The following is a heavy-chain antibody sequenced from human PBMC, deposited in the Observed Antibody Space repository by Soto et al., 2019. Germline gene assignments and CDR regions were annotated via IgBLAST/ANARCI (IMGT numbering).Heavy chain of an antibody. D-gene: IGHD4-17*01. CDR1: GYTFTGYY. CDR3: ARGRVYGDYQRRVTGMDV. Sequence: QVQLVQSGAEVKKPGASVKVSCKASGYTFTGYYMHWVRQAPGQGLEWMGWINPNSGGTNYAQKFQGWGTRTRDTSTSTDYMERSRRRSDDTAVYYCARGRVYGDYQRRVTGMDVWGQGTTVTVSS. J-gene: IGHJ6*02. CDR2: INPNSGGT. V-gene: IGHV1-2*04.